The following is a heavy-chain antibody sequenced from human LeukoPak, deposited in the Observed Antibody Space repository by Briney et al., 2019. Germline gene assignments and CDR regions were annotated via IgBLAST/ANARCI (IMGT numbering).Heavy chain of an antibody. CDR2: IKQDGSET. Sequence: GGSLKLSCVGSGFTFSSYWMSWVRQAPAKGLEWVANIKQDGSETYYVDSVKGRFTISRDNAKNSLYLQMNSLRVEDTAVYYCARDRGGTYEIYFFDYWGQGTLVTVSS. J-gene: IGHJ4*02. CDR3: ARDRGGTYEIYFFDY. D-gene: IGHD1-26*01. CDR1: GFTFSSYW. V-gene: IGHV3-7*04.